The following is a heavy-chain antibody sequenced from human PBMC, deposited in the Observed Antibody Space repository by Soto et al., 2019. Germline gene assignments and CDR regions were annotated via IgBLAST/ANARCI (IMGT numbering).Heavy chain of an antibody. CDR2: IYYSGST. J-gene: IGHJ6*03. CDR1: GGSISSGGYY. CDR3: ARTPIAAYYYYYYMDV. Sequence: SETLSLTCTVSGGSISSGGYYWSWIRQHPGKGLEWIGYIYYSGSTYYNPSLKSRVTISVDTSKNQFSLKLSSVTAADTAVYYCARTPIAAYYYYYYMDVWGKGTTVTVSS. V-gene: IGHV4-31*03. D-gene: IGHD2-15*01.